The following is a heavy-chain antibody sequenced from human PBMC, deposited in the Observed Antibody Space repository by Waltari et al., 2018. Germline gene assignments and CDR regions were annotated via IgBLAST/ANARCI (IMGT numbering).Heavy chain of an antibody. Sequence: QVQLVESGGGVVQAGGSLSLSCAEFGFNFKIYNMHWFRQAPGRGLEWVAFTRFDEREKQYADSVKGRFTISRDNSKDTLYLEMRSLRPDDTAVYYCAKEGLRPGTDDYRGNGAYDIWGQGTKVTASS. CDR2: TRFDEREK. CDR3: AKEGLRPGTDDYRGNGAYDI. V-gene: IGHV3-30*02. J-gene: IGHJ3*02. CDR1: GFNFKIYN. D-gene: IGHD2-8*01.